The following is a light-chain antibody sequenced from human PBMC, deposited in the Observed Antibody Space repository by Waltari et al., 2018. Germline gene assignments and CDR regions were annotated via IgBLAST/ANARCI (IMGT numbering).Light chain of an antibody. Sequence: EIVMTQSPATLSGSPGERATLVCRASQSVRSKLAWYQQKPGQAPRLLIYGASTRATGIPARFSGSGSGTEFTLTISSLQSEDFAVYYCQQNNNWPPWTFGQGTKVEIK. J-gene: IGKJ1*01. CDR1: QSVRSK. CDR2: GAS. CDR3: QQNNNWPPWT. V-gene: IGKV3-15*01.